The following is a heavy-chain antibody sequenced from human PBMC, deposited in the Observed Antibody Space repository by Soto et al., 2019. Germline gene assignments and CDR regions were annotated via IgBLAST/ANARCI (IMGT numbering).Heavy chain of an antibody. J-gene: IGHJ1*01. Sequence: GXSVKVSCKATALSFIDYRIQWVRQAPGQSLEWLGWINAGNGNTKYSHKFQDRVTITSDTSATTTYMELRSLRSEDTAVFYCARSAKKTWLPDFWGQGTLVTVPQ. CDR3: ARSAKKTWLPDF. CDR2: INAGNGNT. V-gene: IGHV1-3*01. CDR1: ALSFIDYR. D-gene: IGHD5-12*01.